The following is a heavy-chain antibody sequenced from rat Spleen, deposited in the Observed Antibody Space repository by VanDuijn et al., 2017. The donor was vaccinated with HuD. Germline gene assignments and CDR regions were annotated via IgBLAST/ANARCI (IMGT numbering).Heavy chain of an antibody. CDR3: TGDRHSPGVMDA. Sequence: QVQLKESGPGLVQPSQTLSLACTVSGFSLTSYHVHWVRQPSGKGLEWMGVIWTGGGTEYNSALKSRLSISRDTSKSQVFLKMNSLQPEDTAIYFCTGDRHSPGVMDAWGQGASVTVSS. CDR1: GFSLTSYH. V-gene: IGHV2-43*01. J-gene: IGHJ4*01. CDR2: IWTGGGT. D-gene: IGHD1-4*01.